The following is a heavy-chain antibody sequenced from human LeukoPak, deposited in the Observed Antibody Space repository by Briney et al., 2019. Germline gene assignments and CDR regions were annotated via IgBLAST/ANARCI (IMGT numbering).Heavy chain of an antibody. V-gene: IGHV3-64*01. CDR3: ARGPYSSSWPFDY. CDR2: ISSNGGST. Sequence: GGSLRLSCAASGFTFSSYAMHWVRQAPGKGLEYVSAISSNGGSTYYANSVKGRFTISRDNSKNTQYLQMGSLRAEDMAVYYCARGPYSSSWPFDYWGQGTLVTVSS. D-gene: IGHD6-13*01. J-gene: IGHJ4*02. CDR1: GFTFSSYA.